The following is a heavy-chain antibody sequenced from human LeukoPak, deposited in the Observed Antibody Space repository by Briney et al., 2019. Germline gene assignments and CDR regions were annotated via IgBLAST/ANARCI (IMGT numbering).Heavy chain of an antibody. Sequence: PGGSLRLSCAASGFTFSSYAMSWVRQAPGKGLEWVSAIIGSGGSTYYADSVKGRFTISRDNSKNTLYLQMNSLRAEDTAVYYCAKDHYSSGWYPTPFDYWGQGTLVTVSS. CDR3: AKDHYSSGWYPTPFDY. V-gene: IGHV3-23*01. CDR2: IIGSGGST. D-gene: IGHD6-19*01. J-gene: IGHJ4*02. CDR1: GFTFSSYA.